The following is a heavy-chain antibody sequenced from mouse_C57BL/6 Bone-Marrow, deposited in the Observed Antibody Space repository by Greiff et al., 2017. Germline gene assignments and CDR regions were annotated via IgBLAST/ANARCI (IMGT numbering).Heavy chain of an antibody. Sequence: VQLQQSGAELVRPGASVKLSCTASGFNIKDDYMHWVKQRPEQGLEWIGWIAPENGDTESASKFPGKAALAADPSSHTAYLQLSSLTSEDTAVYYCTTSVLYYYGSSYKYAMDDWGQGTSVTVPS. CDR1: GFNIKDDY. CDR2: IAPENGDT. CDR3: TTSVLYYYGSSYKYAMDD. D-gene: IGHD1-1*01. V-gene: IGHV14-4*01. J-gene: IGHJ4*01.